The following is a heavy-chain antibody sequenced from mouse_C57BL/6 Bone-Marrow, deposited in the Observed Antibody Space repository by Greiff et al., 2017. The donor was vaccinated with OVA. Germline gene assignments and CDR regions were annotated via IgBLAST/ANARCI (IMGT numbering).Heavy chain of an antibody. D-gene: IGHD3-1*01. CDR3: ARHEEGEKGLPLFAY. Sequence: QVQLKESGAELVKPGASVKLSCKASGYTFTEYTIHWVKQRSGQGLEWIGWFYPGSGSIKYNEKFKDKATLTADKSSSTVYMELSRLTSEDSAVYFWARHEEGEKGLPLFAYWGQGTLVTVSA. CDR1: GYTFTEYT. CDR2: FYPGSGSI. J-gene: IGHJ3*01. V-gene: IGHV1-62-2*01.